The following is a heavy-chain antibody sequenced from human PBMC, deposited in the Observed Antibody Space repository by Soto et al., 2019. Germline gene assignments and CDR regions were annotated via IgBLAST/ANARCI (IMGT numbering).Heavy chain of an antibody. Sequence: QVQLQQWGAGLVKPSETLSLSCAVYGQSFSGHSWAWIRQPPGKGLEWIGEINESGSTYYNPSLKSRVTPSTDTSKNQFSLKLSSVSAADTAAYFCARGSGIVALPGELEDVNYDYWGQGTLVNVSS. J-gene: IGHJ4*02. D-gene: IGHD1-1*01. CDR3: ARGSGIVALPGELEDVNYDY. CDR2: INESGST. V-gene: IGHV4-34*01. CDR1: GQSFSGHS.